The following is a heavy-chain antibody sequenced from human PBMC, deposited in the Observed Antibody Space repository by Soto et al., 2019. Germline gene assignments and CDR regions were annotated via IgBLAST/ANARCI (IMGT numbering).Heavy chain of an antibody. CDR3: ARDRYYGSGSYWAANPGMDV. CDR2: IIPIFGTA. V-gene: IGHV1-69*01. CDR1: GGTFSSYA. Sequence: QVQLVQSGAEVKKPGSSVKVSCKASGGTFSSYAISWVRQAPGQGLEWMGGIIPIFGTANYAQKFQGRVTITADESTSTAYMELSSLRSEDTAVYYGARDRYYGSGSYWAANPGMDVWGQGTTVTVSS. J-gene: IGHJ6*02. D-gene: IGHD3-10*01.